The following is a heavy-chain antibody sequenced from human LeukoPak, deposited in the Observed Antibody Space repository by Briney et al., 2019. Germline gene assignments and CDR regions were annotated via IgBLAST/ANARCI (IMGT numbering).Heavy chain of an antibody. CDR1: GFTFGDYG. CDR2: VRSKASGGAT. CDR3: SRSFYGSGTYYNYHFDS. Sequence: GRSLRLSCTASGFTFGDYGLSWFRQAPGKGLEWVGFVRSKASGGATEYAASVKGRFSISRDDSKSIAYLQMNSLKTDVTAVYYCSRSFYGSGTYYNYHFDSWGQGTLVTVSS. J-gene: IGHJ4*02. D-gene: IGHD3-10*01. V-gene: IGHV3-49*03.